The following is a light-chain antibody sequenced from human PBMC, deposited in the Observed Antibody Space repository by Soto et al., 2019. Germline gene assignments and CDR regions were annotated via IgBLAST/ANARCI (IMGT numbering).Light chain of an antibody. V-gene: IGLV2-14*03. J-gene: IGLJ2*01. CDR3: GSYSSSTTHVV. CDR2: DVA. Sequence: QSALTQPASVSGSPGRSVTISCTGTSTDVGDFNYVSWYQHLPGRAPKLIIYDVANRPSGISYRFSASKSGRTASLTISGLPAEDEAAYYFGSYSSSTTHVVFGGGTKLTVL. CDR1: STDVGDFNY.